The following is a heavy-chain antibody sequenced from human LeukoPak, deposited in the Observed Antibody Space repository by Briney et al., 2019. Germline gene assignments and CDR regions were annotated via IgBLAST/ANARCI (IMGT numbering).Heavy chain of an antibody. CDR1: GFTFSSYS. CDR3: AKDQWGVLMVYAIWGYYYMDV. Sequence: GGSLRLSCAASGFTFSSYSMNWVRQAPGKGLEWVSATSSSDAGTYHADSVRGRFTISRDNSKNTLYLQMNSLRAEDTAVYYCAKDQWGVLMVYAIWGYYYMDVWGKGTTVTVSS. D-gene: IGHD2-8*01. CDR2: TSSSDAGT. V-gene: IGHV3-23*01. J-gene: IGHJ6*03.